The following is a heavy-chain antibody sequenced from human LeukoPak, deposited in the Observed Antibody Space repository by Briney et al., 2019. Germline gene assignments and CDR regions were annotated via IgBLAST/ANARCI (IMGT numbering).Heavy chain of an antibody. CDR2: TSGSGVST. CDR1: GFTFSSYA. D-gene: IGHD6-13*01. CDR3: GEQLVPKI. Sequence: GGSLRLSCAASGFTFSSYAMCWVRQAPGKGLEWVSATSGSGVSTYYADSVKGRFTISRDNSKNTLYLQMNSLRAEDTAVYYCGEQLVPKIRGQGTLVTVSS. J-gene: IGHJ4*02. V-gene: IGHV3-23*01.